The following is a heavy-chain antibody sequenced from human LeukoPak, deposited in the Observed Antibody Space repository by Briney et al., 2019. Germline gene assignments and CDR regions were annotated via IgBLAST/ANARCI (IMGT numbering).Heavy chain of an antibody. CDR3: ATHTGGYNYWWFDI. CDR2: IIPIYGTA. D-gene: IGHD5-24*01. CDR1: GGTFSNYP. V-gene: IGHV1-69*13. Sequence: GASVKVSCKASGGTFSNYPIIWVRQAPGRGLEWLGGIIPIYGTANYALMFQGRITLTAHESTATAYMELRNLTSDDTAMYFCATHTGGYNYWWFDIWGQGTLVSVSS. J-gene: IGHJ5*02.